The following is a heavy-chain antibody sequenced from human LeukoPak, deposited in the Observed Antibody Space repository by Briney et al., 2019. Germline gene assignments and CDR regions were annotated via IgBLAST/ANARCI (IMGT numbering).Heavy chain of an antibody. J-gene: IGHJ1*01. Sequence: GGSLRLSCAASGFTFSSYAMSWVRQAPGKGLEWVSAISGSGGSTYYADSVKGRFTISRDNSKNTLYLQMNSLRAEDTAVYYCAKDPDPINEEQQLVENQDWGQGTLVTVSS. CDR1: GFTFSSYA. CDR2: ISGSGGST. D-gene: IGHD6-13*01. CDR3: AKDPDPINEEQQLVENQD. V-gene: IGHV3-23*01.